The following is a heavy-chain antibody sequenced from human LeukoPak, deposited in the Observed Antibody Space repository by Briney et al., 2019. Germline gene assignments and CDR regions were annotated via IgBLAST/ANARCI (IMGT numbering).Heavy chain of an antibody. D-gene: IGHD6-13*01. CDR2: INHSGST. V-gene: IGHV4-34*01. CDR3: ARAYSSSWYWNWFDP. Sequence: PSETLSLTCAVYGGSFSGYYWSWIHQPPGKGLEWIGEINHSGSTNYNPSLKSRVTISVDTSKNQFSLKVSSVSAADTAVYYCARAYSSSWYWNWFDPWGQGTLVTVSS. J-gene: IGHJ5*02. CDR1: GGSFSGYY.